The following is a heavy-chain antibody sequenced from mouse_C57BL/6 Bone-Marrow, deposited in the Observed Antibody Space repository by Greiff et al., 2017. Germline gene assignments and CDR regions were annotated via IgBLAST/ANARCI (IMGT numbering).Heavy chain of an antibody. CDR1: GYTFTDYN. Sequence: IQLQQSGPELVKPGASVKIPCKASGYTFTDYNMDWVKQSHGKSLEWIGDINPNNGGTIYNQKFKGKATLTVDKSSSTAYMELRSLTSEATAVYYWASCGYYNYYAIDYWGQGTSVTVSS. V-gene: IGHV1-18*01. CDR2: INPNNGGT. J-gene: IGHJ4*01. D-gene: IGHD2-3*01. CDR3: ASCGYYNYYAIDY.